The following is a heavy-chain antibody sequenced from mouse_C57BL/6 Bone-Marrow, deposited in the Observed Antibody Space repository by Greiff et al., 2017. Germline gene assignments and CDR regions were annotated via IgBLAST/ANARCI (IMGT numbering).Heavy chain of an antibody. J-gene: IGHJ2*01. CDR1: GFSLTSYA. CDR3: ARRGGGPGNFYYFDY. D-gene: IGHD2-1*01. Sequence: QVQLKESGPGLVAPSQSLSITCTVSGFSLTSYALSWVRQPPGKGLEWLGVICTGGGTNYNSALKSRLSISKDNSKSQVFLKMNSLQTDDAARYYCARRGGGPGNFYYFDYWGQGTTLTVSS. V-gene: IGHV2-9-1*01. CDR2: ICTGGGT.